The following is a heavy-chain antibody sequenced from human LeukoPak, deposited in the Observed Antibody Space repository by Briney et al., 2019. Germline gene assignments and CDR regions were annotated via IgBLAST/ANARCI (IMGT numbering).Heavy chain of an antibody. D-gene: IGHD1-26*01. Sequence: ASVKVSCKASGYTFTSYDINWVRQATGQGLESMGWMNPNSGNTGYAQKFQGRVTITRNSSISTAYMELSSLRSEDTAVYYCARGDLVGADDTNFDYWGQGTLVTVSS. V-gene: IGHV1-8*03. CDR2: MNPNSGNT. J-gene: IGHJ4*02. CDR1: GYTFTSYD. CDR3: ARGDLVGADDTNFDY.